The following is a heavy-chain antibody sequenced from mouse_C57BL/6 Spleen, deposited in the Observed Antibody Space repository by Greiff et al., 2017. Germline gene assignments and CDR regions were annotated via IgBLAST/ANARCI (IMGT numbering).Heavy chain of an antibody. V-gene: IGHV1-82*01. CDR3: ERGGYSNYLDD. Sequence: QVQLQQSGPELVKPGASVKISCKASGYAFSSSWMNWVKQRPGKGLEWIGRIYPGDGDTNYNGKFKGKATLTADKSSSTAYMQLSSLTSEDSAVYVGERGGYSNYLDDWGQGTTRKVSS. D-gene: IGHD2-5*01. J-gene: IGHJ2*01. CDR1: GYAFSSSW. CDR2: IYPGDGDT.